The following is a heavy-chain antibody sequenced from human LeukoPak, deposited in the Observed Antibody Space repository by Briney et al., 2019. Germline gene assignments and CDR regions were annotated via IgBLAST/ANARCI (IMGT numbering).Heavy chain of an antibody. D-gene: IGHD1-26*01. CDR3: ATGIVGATIY. CDR1: GDTFTSYY. J-gene: IGHJ4*02. V-gene: IGHV1-46*01. CDR2: INPSGGST. Sequence: GASVKVSCKASGDTFTSYYMHWLRQAPGQGLEWMGIINPSGGSTSYAQKFQGRVTMTRDTSTSTVYMELSSLRSEDTAVYYCATGIVGATIYWGQGTLVTVSS.